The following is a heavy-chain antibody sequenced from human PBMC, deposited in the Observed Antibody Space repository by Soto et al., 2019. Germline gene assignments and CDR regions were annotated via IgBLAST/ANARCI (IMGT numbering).Heavy chain of an antibody. D-gene: IGHD1-1*01. V-gene: IGHV1-3*01. CDR2: INGGTGQT. J-gene: IGHJ6*02. CDR3: ARGKGMEENYYYYGLDI. CDR1: GYSFSTYA. Sequence: ASVKVSCKASGYSFSTYAMHWVRQAPGQSLEWMGWINGGTGQTKFSQRFQDRITITRDTSASTAYMELSSLRSEDTAVYYCARGKGMEENYYYYGLDIWGQGTTVTV.